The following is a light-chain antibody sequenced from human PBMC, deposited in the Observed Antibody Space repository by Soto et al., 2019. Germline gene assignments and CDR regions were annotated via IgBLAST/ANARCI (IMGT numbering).Light chain of an antibody. CDR3: YSYAGYSYV. V-gene: IGLV2-11*01. CDR1: SSDVGGYNY. J-gene: IGLJ1*01. CDR2: DVG. Sequence: QSALTQPRSVSGSPGQSVTISCTGTSSDVGGYNYVSWYQQLPGKAPKLMIYDVGKRPSGVPDRFSGSKSGNTASLTISGLQAEDEADYYCYSYAGYSYVFGTMTKVTVL.